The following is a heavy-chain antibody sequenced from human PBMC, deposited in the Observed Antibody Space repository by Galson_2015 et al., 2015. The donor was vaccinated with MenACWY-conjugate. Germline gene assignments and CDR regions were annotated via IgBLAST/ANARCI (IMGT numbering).Heavy chain of an antibody. CDR2: ICAGGISI. CDR1: GFAFSNYC. V-gene: IGHV3-74*03. CDR3: VRDSSGWRGMDI. Sequence: SLRLSCAASGFAFSNYCMHWVRQAPGKGLECVSRICAGGISIMYGDSVRGRFTISRDDAENTLYLQMDSLRADDTAVYFCVRDSSGWRGMDIWGQGTTVTVSS. D-gene: IGHD6-19*01. J-gene: IGHJ6*02.